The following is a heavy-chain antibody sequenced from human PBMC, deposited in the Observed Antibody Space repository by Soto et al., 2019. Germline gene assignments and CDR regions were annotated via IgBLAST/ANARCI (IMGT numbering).Heavy chain of an antibody. CDR3: TVEVASGY. V-gene: IGHV3-30*03. Sequence: QVQLVESGGGVVQPGRSLRLSCAVSGFTVSTYGMHWVRQAPGTGLEWVAVISRDGGTKFYADSVKGRFTISRDNSRNTLFLEMNSLRGDDMAVYYCTVEVASGYWGQGTLVTVSS. CDR2: ISRDGGTK. J-gene: IGHJ4*02. D-gene: IGHD3-10*01. CDR1: GFTVSTYG.